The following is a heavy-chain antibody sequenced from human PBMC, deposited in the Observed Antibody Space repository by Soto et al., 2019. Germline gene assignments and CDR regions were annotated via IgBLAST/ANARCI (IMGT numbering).Heavy chain of an antibody. Sequence: SETLSLTCTVSGGSISSGGYYWSWIRQHPGKGLEWIGYIYYSGSTYYNPSLKSRVTISVDTSKNQFSLKLSSVTAADTAVYYCARGAVTTTTGWFDPWGQGTLVTRLL. CDR2: IYYSGST. D-gene: IGHD4-17*01. J-gene: IGHJ5*02. V-gene: IGHV4-31*03. CDR3: ARGAVTTTTGWFDP. CDR1: GGSISSGGYY.